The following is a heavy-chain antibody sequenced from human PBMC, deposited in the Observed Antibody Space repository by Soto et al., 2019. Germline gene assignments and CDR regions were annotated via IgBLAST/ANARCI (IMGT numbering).Heavy chain of an antibody. J-gene: IGHJ3*02. CDR3: ASGVDSSSWYEAWDAFDI. CDR2: IIPSFGTA. CDR1: GYTFANDY. V-gene: IGHV1-69*13. D-gene: IGHD6-13*01. Sequence: ASVKVSCKASGYTFANDYIHWVRQVPGQGLEWMGGIIPSFGTANYAQKFQGRVTITADESTSTAYMELSSLRSEDTAVYYCASGVDSSSWYEAWDAFDIWGQGTMVTVSS.